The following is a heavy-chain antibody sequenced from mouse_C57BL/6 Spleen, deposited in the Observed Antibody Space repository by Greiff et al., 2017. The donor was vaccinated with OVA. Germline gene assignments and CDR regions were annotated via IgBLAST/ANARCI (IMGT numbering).Heavy chain of an antibody. CDR3: ARPGDYCATDY. V-gene: IGHV5-17*01. CDR1: GFTFSDYG. Sequence: EVKLVESGGGLVKPGGSLKLSCATSGFTFSDYGMHWVRQAPEKGLEWVAYISSGSSTIYYADTVKGRFTITRDNAKNTLFLQMTSLRSEDTAMYYCARPGDYCATDYCGQGTPVTVSS. CDR2: ISSGSSTI. J-gene: IGHJ4*01.